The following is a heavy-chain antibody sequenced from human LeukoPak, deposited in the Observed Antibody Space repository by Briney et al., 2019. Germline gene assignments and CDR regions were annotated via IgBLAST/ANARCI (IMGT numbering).Heavy chain of an antibody. D-gene: IGHD6-6*01. CDR1: GLTVSSNY. CDR2: IYSGGST. Sequence: GGSLRLSCAASGLTVSSNYMSWVRQAPGKGLKWVSVIYSGGSTYYADSVKGRFTISRDNSKNTLYLQMNSLRAEDTAIYYCASIAARRDLRPPVPWGQGTLVTVSS. V-gene: IGHV3-66*01. J-gene: IGHJ5*02. CDR3: ASIAARRDLRPPVP.